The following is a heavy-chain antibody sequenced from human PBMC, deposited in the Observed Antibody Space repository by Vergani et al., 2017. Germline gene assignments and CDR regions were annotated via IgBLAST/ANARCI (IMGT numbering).Heavy chain of an antibody. CDR2: IYYSGST. V-gene: IGHV4-39*01. CDR3: ARPFAVHNYDCWSGYGKDV. D-gene: IGHD3-3*01. Sequence: QLQLQESGPGLVKPSETLSLTCTVSGGSISSSSYYWGWIRQPPGKGLEWIGRIYYSGSTYYNPSLKSRVTISVDTSKNQFSLKLRSVTAADTAVYYCARPFAVHNYDCWSGYGKDVWGQGTTVTVSS. CDR1: GGSISSSSYY. J-gene: IGHJ6*02.